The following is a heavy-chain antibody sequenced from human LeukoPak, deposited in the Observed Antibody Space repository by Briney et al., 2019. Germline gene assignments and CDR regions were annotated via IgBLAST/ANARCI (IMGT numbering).Heavy chain of an antibody. D-gene: IGHD3-3*01. V-gene: IGHV3-23*01. Sequence: GGSLRLSCAASGFTFSSYAMSWVRQAPGKGLEWASAISGSGGITNYADSVKGRFTISRDNSKNTVFLQMNSLRAEDTALYYCAKDAEYDSWSGYPDWGQGTLVTVSS. CDR2: ISGSGGIT. CDR3: AKDAEYDSWSGYPD. CDR1: GFTFSSYA. J-gene: IGHJ4*02.